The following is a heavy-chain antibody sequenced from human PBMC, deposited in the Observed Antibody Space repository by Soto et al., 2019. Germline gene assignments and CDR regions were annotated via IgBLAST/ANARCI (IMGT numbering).Heavy chain of an antibody. Sequence: QVQLVQSGAEVKKPGSSVKVSCKASGGTFSSYAISWVRQAPGQGLEWMGGIIPIFGTANYAQKFQGRVTITXXEXTXXAYMELSSLRSEDTAVYYCARAAILLTVTTRGFDYWGQGTLVTVSS. J-gene: IGHJ4*02. CDR2: IIPIFGTA. CDR3: ARAAILLTVTTRGFDY. CDR1: GGTFSSYA. D-gene: IGHD4-17*01. V-gene: IGHV1-69*05.